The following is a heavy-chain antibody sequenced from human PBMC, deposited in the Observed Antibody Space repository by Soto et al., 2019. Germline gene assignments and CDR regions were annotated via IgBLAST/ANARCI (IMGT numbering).Heavy chain of an antibody. CDR1: GGSISSSSYY. Sequence: SETLSLTCTVSGGSISSSSYYWGWIRQPPGKGLEWIGSIYYSGSTYHNSSLKSRVTISVDTSKNQFSLKLSSVTAADTAVYYCARPVRGVISYWGQGTLVTVSS. V-gene: IGHV4-39*01. J-gene: IGHJ4*02. CDR3: ARPVRGVISY. CDR2: IYYSGST. D-gene: IGHD3-10*01.